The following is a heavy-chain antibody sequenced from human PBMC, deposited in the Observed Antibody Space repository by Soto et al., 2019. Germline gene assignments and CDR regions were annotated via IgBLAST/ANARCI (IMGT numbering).Heavy chain of an antibody. V-gene: IGHV3-66*01. J-gene: IGHJ6*04. CDR1: GFTVSSEY. D-gene: IGHD2-15*01. CDR3: ASDDVLCDGGRCYGVPLDV. CDR2: IQSGGPT. Sequence: EVHLVESGGGLVQPGGSLRLSCAASGFTVSSEYMSWVRQAPGKGLEWVSLIQSGGPTYYADSVKGRFTISRDTSENTLHFEMVSLRAEDTAVYYCASDDVLCDGGRCYGVPLDVWGGGSTVSVAS.